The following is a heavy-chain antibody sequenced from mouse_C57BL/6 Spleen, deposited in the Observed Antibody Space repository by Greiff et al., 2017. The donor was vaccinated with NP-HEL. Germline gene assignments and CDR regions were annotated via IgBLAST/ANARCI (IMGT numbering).Heavy chain of an antibody. D-gene: IGHD2-2*01. CDR1: GFTFSSYG. CDR2: ISSGGSYT. CDR3: ARRGVTTDFYAMDY. Sequence: DVHLVESGGDLVKPGGSLKLSCAASGFTFSSYGMSWVRQTPDKRLEWVATISSGGSYTYYPDSVKGRFTISRDNAKNTLYLQMSSLKSEDTAMYYCARRGVTTDFYAMDYWGQGTSVTVSS. V-gene: IGHV5-6*01. J-gene: IGHJ4*01.